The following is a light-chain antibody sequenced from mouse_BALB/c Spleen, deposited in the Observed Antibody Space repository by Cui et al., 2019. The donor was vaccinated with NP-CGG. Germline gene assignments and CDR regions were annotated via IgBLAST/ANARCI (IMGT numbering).Light chain of an antibody. CDR3: ALWYSNHWV. CDR2: GTN. CDR1: NGAVTSSNY. Sequence: FVTKDSAPTTSPGETVTLTCRSSNGAVTSSNYANWVQEKPDHLFTGLIGGTNNRAPGVPARFSGSLIGDKAALTITGAQTEDEAIYFCALWYSNHWVFGGGTKLTVL. J-gene: IGLJ1*01. V-gene: IGLV1*01.